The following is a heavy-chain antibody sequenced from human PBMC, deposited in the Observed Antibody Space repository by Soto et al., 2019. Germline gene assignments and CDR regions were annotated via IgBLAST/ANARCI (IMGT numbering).Heavy chain of an antibody. Sequence: ASVKVSCKASGYTFTGYYMHWVRQAPGQGLEWMGWINPNSGGTNYAQKFQGWVTMTRDTSISTAYMELSRLRSDDTAVYYCARGRSNNEYYYYYYYMDVWGKGTTVTAP. D-gene: IGHD6-13*01. CDR1: GYTFTGYY. CDR3: ARGRSNNEYYYYYYYMDV. CDR2: INPNSGGT. V-gene: IGHV1-2*04. J-gene: IGHJ6*03.